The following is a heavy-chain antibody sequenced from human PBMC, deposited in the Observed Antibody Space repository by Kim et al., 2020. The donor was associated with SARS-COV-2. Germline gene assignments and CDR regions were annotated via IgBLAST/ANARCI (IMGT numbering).Heavy chain of an antibody. CDR1: GYTFTSYA. Sequence: ASVNVSCKASGYTFTSYAMNWVRQAPGQGLEWMGWINTNTGNPTYAQGFTGRFVLSLDTSVSTAYLQISSLKAEDTAVYYCAIDLRIAAAGPSFDYWGQGTLVTVSS. V-gene: IGHV7-4-1*02. CDR2: INTNTGNP. D-gene: IGHD6-13*01. CDR3: AIDLRIAAAGPSFDY. J-gene: IGHJ4*02.